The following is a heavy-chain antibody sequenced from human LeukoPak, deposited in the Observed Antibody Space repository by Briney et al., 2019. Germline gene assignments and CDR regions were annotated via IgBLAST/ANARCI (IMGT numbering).Heavy chain of an antibody. CDR1: GFTFGDYA. Sequence: GSLRLSCTASGFTFGDYALSWFRQPPGKGLEWIGEINHSGSTNYNPSLKSRVTISVDTSKNQFSLKLSSVTAADTAVYYCARVPNWDFWSGYYFDYWGQGTLVTVSS. CDR2: INHSGST. V-gene: IGHV4-34*01. CDR3: ARVPNWDFWSGYYFDY. J-gene: IGHJ4*02. D-gene: IGHD3-3*01.